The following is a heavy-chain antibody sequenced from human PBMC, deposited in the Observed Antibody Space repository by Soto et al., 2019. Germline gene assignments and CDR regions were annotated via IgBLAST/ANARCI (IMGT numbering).Heavy chain of an antibody. Sequence: QVQLQQWGAGLLKPSETLSLTCAVYGGSFSGYYWSWIRQPPGKGLEWIGEINHSGSTNYNPSLKSRVTISVDTSKNQFSRKLSSVTAADTAVYYCARVNRFMITFGGIPYCNYWGQGTLVTVAS. CDR3: ARVNRFMITFGGIPYCNY. CDR1: GGSFSGYY. V-gene: IGHV4-34*01. D-gene: IGHD3-16*01. J-gene: IGHJ4*02. CDR2: INHSGST.